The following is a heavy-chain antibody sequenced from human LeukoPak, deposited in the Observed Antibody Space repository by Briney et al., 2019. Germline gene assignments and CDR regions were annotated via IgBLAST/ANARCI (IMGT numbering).Heavy chain of an antibody. CDR1: GDSISSGSYY. CDR2: IYYIGNT. Sequence: SETLSLTCTVSGDSISSGSYYWSWIRQPPGKGLEWIGYIYYIGNTYYNPSLKSRVTISVDTSKNQFSLKLSSVTAADTAVYYCACLTTADAFDIWGQGTMVTVSS. CDR3: ACLTTADAFDI. J-gene: IGHJ3*02. D-gene: IGHD3-22*01. V-gene: IGHV4-61*01.